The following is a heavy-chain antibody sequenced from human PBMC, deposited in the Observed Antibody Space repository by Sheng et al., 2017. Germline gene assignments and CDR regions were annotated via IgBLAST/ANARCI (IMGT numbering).Heavy chain of an antibody. V-gene: IGHV3-23*01. CDR3: AKDLKLAAAGRASWYMDV. CDR2: ISGSGGST. CDR1: GFTFSSYA. Sequence: EVQLLESGGGLVQPGGSLRLSCAASGFTFSSYAMSWVRQAPGKGLEWVSAISGSGGSTYYADSVKGRFTISRDNSKNTLYLQMNSLRAEDTAVYYCAKDLKLAAAGRASWYMDVWGQGTTVTVSS. D-gene: IGHD6-13*01. J-gene: IGHJ6*03.